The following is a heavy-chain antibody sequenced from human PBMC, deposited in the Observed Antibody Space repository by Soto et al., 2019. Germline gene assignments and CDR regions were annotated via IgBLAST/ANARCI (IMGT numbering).Heavy chain of an antibody. CDR1: GGYISSSNW. Sequence: SATLSLTCGVSGGYISSSNWWIGVRQPPGEGLEWIGEIYPSGRTNYNPTLKSRVTIARDKSTNQFSLKLTSVTAADTAVYYCARDGGHGDYDYWGQGTQVTVSS. CDR3: ARDGGHGDYDY. CDR2: IYPSGRT. D-gene: IGHD3-16*01. J-gene: IGHJ4*02. V-gene: IGHV4-4*02.